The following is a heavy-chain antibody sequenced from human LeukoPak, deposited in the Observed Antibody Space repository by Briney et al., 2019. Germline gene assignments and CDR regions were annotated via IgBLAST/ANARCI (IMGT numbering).Heavy chain of an antibody. V-gene: IGHV3-30-3*01. CDR1: GFTFSSYA. D-gene: IGHD6-19*01. CDR3: AKGGYSSGWRNFFDY. CDR2: ISYDGSNK. J-gene: IGHJ4*02. Sequence: GGSLRLSCAASGFTFSSYAMHWVRQAPGKGLEWVAVISYDGSNKYYADSVKGRFTISRDNSKDTLYLQMNSLRAEDTAVYFCAKGGYSSGWRNFFDYWGQGTLVTVSS.